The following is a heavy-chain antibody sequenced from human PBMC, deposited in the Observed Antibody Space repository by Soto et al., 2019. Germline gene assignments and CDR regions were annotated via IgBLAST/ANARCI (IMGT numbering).Heavy chain of an antibody. J-gene: IGHJ6*02. CDR1: GYVFTSYY. V-gene: IGHV1-46*01. Sequence: QAQLVQSGAEVKKPGASVKVSCKTSGYVFTSYYMHWVRQAPGQGLEWMGIINPAAGDIIYAAKFQGRVTLAKDTSTKTVYMELTNLRSDDSAVYYCARMMGYLLGKDKYYDGMDVWGQGTTVTV. CDR2: INPAAGDI. CDR3: ARMMGYLLGKDKYYDGMDV. D-gene: IGHD3-16*01.